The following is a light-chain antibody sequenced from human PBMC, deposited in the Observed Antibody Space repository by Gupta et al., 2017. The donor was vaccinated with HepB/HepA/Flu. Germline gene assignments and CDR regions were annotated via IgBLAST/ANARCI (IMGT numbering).Light chain of an antibody. V-gene: IGLV2-14*03. CDR2: AVS. Sequence: QSALTQPASVSGSPGQSITISCTGTSSDVGGYNYVSWYQHHPGKAPKLMIYAVSNRPSGVSHRVSCSKSGNTASLTISGLQTEDEADYYCNSYTTSSTHYVVFGGGTKLTVL. CDR1: SSDVGGYNY. J-gene: IGLJ2*01. CDR3: NSYTTSSTHYVV.